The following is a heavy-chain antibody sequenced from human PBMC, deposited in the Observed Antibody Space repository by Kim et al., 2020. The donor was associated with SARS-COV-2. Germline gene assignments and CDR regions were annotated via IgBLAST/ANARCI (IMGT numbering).Heavy chain of an antibody. CDR2: IKNDGSIT. CDR3: KSGLVGGTNY. D-gene: IGHD1-26*01. Sequence: GGSLRLSCAASGFTFSSYWMYWVRQAPGKGLVWVSRIKNDGSITTYADSVKGRFTISRDNAKNTLYLQMDSLRPEDTAVYYCKSGLVGGTNYWGQGILVTVSS. V-gene: IGHV3-74*03. CDR1: GFTFSSYW. J-gene: IGHJ4*02.